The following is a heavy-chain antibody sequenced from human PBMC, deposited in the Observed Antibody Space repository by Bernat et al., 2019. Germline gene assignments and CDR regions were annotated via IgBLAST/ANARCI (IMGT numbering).Heavy chain of an antibody. D-gene: IGHD6-19*01. CDR2: ISYDGSNK. J-gene: IGHJ3*02. CDR3: ARDQAVAGTAGAFDI. CDR1: GFTFSSYA. V-gene: IGHV3-30*01. Sequence: VQLVESGGGVVQPGRSLRLSCAASGFTFSSYAMHWVRQAPGKGLEWVAVISYDGSNKYYADSVKGRFTISRDNSKNTLYLQMNSLRAEDTAVYYCARDQAVAGTAGAFDIWGQGTMVTVSS.